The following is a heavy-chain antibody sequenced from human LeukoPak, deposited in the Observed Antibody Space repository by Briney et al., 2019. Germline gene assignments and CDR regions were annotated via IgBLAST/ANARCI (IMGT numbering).Heavy chain of an antibody. J-gene: IGHJ5*02. CDR2: INHSGST. CDR3: ARGRQGFDP. CDR1: GGSSSGYY. V-gene: IGHV4-34*01. Sequence: PSETLSLTCAVYGGSSSGYYWSWIRQPPGKGREWIGEINHSGSTNYNPSLKSRVTISVDTSKNQFSLKLSSVTAADTAVYYCARGRQGFDPWGQGTMVTVSS.